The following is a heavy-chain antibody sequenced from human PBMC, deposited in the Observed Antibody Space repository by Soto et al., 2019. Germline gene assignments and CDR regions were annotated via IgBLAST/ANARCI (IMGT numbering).Heavy chain of an antibody. Sequence: ASVKVSCKASGNTFTTYYVHWVRQAPGQGLEWMGVINPRDGGTSYAQKFQGRVTMTRDTSTSTVYMELSSLRSEDTAMYYCARRGYCSGGSCPLGFDYWGQGTLVTVAS. D-gene: IGHD2-15*01. CDR2: INPRDGGT. CDR3: ARRGYCSGGSCPLGFDY. CDR1: GNTFTTYY. J-gene: IGHJ4*02. V-gene: IGHV1-46*03.